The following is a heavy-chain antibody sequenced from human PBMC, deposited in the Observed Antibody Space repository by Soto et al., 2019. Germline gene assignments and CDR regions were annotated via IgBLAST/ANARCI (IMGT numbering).Heavy chain of an antibody. CDR1: GDSVSSYY. CDR2: IYYSGST. D-gene: IGHD4-17*01. J-gene: IGHJ6*02. Sequence: QVQLQESGPGLVKPSETLSLTCTVSGDSVSSYYWSWIRQSPGKGLEWIGYIYYSGSTNYNPSLKSHVTLSVATSKHQFSLKLSSVTAADTAVYYCARESTGYYYYTMDVWGPGTTVTVSS. V-gene: IGHV4-59*02. CDR3: ARESTGYYYYTMDV.